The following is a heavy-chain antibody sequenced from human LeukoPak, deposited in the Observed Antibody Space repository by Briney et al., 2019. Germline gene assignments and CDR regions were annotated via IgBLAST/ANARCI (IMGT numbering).Heavy chain of an antibody. CDR2: ISGSGGST. CDR3: AKDSQAIFGVVTGRDAFDI. J-gene: IGHJ3*02. Sequence: GGSLRLSCAASGFTFSSYGMSWVRQAPGKGLEWVSAISGSGGSTYYADSVKGRFTISRDNSKNTLYLQMNSLRAEDTAVYYCAKDSQAIFGVVTGRDAFDIWGQGTMVTVSS. CDR1: GFTFSSYG. D-gene: IGHD3-3*01. V-gene: IGHV3-23*01.